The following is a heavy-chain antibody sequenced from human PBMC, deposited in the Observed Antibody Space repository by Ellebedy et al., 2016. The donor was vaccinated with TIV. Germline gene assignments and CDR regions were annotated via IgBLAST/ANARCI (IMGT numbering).Heavy chain of an antibody. V-gene: IGHV3-48*04. Sequence: GGSLRLXXEGSGFVFSNYAMNWVRQAPGKGLEWISYINPKSEGIGYADSVKGRFTISRDNAKNSVYLQMNSLRADDTGVYYCARDLPNWANDYWGQGVLVTVSS. J-gene: IGHJ4*02. CDR3: ARDLPNWANDY. CDR1: GFVFSNYA. D-gene: IGHD7-27*01. CDR2: INPKSEGI.